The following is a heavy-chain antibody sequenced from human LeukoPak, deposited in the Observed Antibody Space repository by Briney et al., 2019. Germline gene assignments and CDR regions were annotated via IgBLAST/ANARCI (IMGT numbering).Heavy chain of an antibody. Sequence: GASVKVSCKASGYTFTSYGISWVRQAPGQGLEWMGWISAYNGNTNYAQKLQGRVTMTTDTSTSTAYMELRSLRSDDTAVYYCARDVPIVGATYYFDYWGQGTLVTVSS. CDR3: ARDVPIVGATYYFDY. V-gene: IGHV1-18*01. D-gene: IGHD1-26*01. CDR1: GYTFTSYG. J-gene: IGHJ4*02. CDR2: ISAYNGNT.